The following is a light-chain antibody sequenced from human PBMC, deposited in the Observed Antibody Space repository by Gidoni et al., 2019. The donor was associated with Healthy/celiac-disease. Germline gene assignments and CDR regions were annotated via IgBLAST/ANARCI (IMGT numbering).Light chain of an antibody. Sequence: DIQMTQSPSSLSASVGDRVTITCQASQDISNYLNWYQQKPGKAPKLLIYYASNLETGVPSRFSGSGSCTDFTFTISSLQPADIATYYCQQYDNLPPLTFGGGTKVEIK. CDR3: QQYDNLPPLT. V-gene: IGKV1-33*01. CDR2: YAS. CDR1: QDISNY. J-gene: IGKJ4*01.